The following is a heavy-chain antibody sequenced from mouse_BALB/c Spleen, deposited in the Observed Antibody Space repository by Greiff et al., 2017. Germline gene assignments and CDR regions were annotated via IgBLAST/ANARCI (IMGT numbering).Heavy chain of an antibody. CDR1: GYTFTDYE. J-gene: IGHJ2*01. CDR3: TRGGDGYYFDY. V-gene: IGHV1-15*01. D-gene: IGHD2-3*01. CDR2: IDPETGGT. Sequence: QVQLKQSGAELVRPGASVTLSCKASGYTFTDYEMHWVKQTPVHGLEWIGAIDPETGGTAYNQKFKGKATLTADKSSSTAYMELRSLTSEDSAVYYCTRGGDGYYFDYRGQGTTRTVSS.